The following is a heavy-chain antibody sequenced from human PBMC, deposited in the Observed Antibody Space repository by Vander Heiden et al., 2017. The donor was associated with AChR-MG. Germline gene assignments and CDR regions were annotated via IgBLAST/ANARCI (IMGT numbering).Heavy chain of an antibody. V-gene: IGHV4-34*01. J-gene: IGHJ5*02. Sequence: QVQLQQWGAGLLKPSETLSLTCAAYGGSFSGYYWSWIRQPPGKGLEWIGEINHSGSTNYNPSLKSRVTISVDTSKNQFSLKLSSVTAADTAVYYCARGLPRYCSGGSCYLRYNWFDPWGQGTLVTVSS. D-gene: IGHD2-15*01. CDR3: ARGLPRYCSGGSCYLRYNWFDP. CDR1: GGSFSGYY. CDR2: INHSGST.